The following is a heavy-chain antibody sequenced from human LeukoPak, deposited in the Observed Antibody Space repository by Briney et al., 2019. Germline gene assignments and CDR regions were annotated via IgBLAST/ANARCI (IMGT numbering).Heavy chain of an antibody. Sequence: SQTLSLTCAISVDTVSRNSAAWNSIRQSPSRGLEWLGRTYYRSKWYNDYAVSVKSRITINPDTSKNQFSLQPNSVTPEDTAVYYCARRGPAGSSSSGMDVWGQGTTVTVSS. CDR3: ARRGPAGSSSSGMDV. CDR1: VDTVSRNSAA. V-gene: IGHV6-1*01. J-gene: IGHJ6*02. CDR2: TYYRSKWYN. D-gene: IGHD6-6*01.